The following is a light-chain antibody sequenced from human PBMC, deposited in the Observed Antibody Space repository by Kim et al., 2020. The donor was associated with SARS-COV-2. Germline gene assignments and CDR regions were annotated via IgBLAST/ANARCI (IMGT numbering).Light chain of an antibody. V-gene: IGLV2-14*01. Sequence: QSALTQPASVSGSPGQSIPISCTGTSSDVGGYDSVSWYQEHPGKAPKLLIYDVSKRPSGVSNRFSGSTSGNTASLTISGLQAEDETDYYCSSYTGSSTFYVFGTGTKVTVL. CDR1: SSDVGGYDS. CDR3: SSYTGSSTFYV. J-gene: IGLJ1*01. CDR2: DVS.